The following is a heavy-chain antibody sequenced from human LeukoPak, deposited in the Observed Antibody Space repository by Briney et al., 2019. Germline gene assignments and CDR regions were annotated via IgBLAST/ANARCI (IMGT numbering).Heavy chain of an antibody. J-gene: IGHJ4*02. V-gene: IGHV3-53*01. Sequence: PGGSLRLSCAASGFTVSSNYMSWVRQAPGKGLEWVSVIYSGGSTYYADSVKGRFTISRDTSKNTLYLQMNSLRAEDTAVYYCTKGARGYYADYWGQGTLVTVSS. CDR2: IYSGGST. D-gene: IGHD5-12*01. CDR3: TKGARGYYADY. CDR1: GFTVSSNY.